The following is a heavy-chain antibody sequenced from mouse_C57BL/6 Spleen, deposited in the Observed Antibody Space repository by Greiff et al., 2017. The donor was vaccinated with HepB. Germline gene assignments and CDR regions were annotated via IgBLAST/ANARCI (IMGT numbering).Heavy chain of an antibody. V-gene: IGHV1-81*01. CDR3: ARADGSIPHYYAMDY. CDR1: GYTFTSYG. Sequence: VQLKQSGAEMARPGASVKLSCKASGYTFTSYGISWVKQRTGQGLEWIGEIYPRSGNTYYNEKFKGKATLTADKSSSTAYMELRSLTSEDSAVYFCARADGSIPHYYAMDYWIQGTSVTVSS. D-gene: IGHD1-1*01. CDR2: IYPRSGNT. J-gene: IGHJ4*01.